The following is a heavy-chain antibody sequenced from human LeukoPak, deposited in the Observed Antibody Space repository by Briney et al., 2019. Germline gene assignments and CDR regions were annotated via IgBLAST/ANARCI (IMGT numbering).Heavy chain of an antibody. CDR2: IQTSGST. CDR3: ARGYYYDTRNAFDI. V-gene: IGHV4-4*07. J-gene: IGHJ3*02. Sequence: SETLSLTCTVSGGSISSYYWSWIRQPAGKGLEWIGRIQTSGSTSYIPSLKSRVTISVDKSKNQFSLKLSSVTAADTAVYYCARGYYYDTRNAFDIWGQGTMVTVSS. D-gene: IGHD3-22*01. CDR1: GGSISSYY.